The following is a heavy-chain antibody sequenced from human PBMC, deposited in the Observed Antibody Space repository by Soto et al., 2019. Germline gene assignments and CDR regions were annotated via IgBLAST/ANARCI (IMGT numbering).Heavy chain of an antibody. V-gene: IGHV3-23*01. J-gene: IGHJ4*02. CDR1: GFTFSSYA. CDR2: ISGSGGST. D-gene: IGHD3-9*01. CDR3: AKDRRIYDILTGYYNSDRTPDY. Sequence: PGGSLRLSCAASGFTFSSYAMSWVRQAPGKGLERVSAISGSGGSTYYADSVKGRFTISRDNSKNTLYLQMNSLRAEDTAVYYCAKDRRIYDILTGYYNSDRTPDYWGQGTLVTVSS.